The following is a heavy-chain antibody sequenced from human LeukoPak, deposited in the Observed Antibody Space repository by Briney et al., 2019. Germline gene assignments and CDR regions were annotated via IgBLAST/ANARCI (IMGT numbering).Heavy chain of an antibody. V-gene: IGHV4-59*01. CDR1: GGSISSYY. J-gene: IGHJ3*02. CDR2: IYYSGST. CDR3: ARGSYSSSWYTSDAFDI. D-gene: IGHD6-13*01. Sequence: PSETLPLTCTVSGGSISSYYWSWIRQPPGKGLEWIGYIYYSGSTNYNPSLKSRVTISVDTSKNQFSLKLSSVTAADTAVYYCARGSYSSSWYTSDAFDIWGQGTMVTVSS.